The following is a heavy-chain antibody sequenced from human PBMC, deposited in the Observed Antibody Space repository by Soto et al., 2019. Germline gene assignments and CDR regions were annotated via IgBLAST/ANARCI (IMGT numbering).Heavy chain of an antibody. J-gene: IGHJ4*02. CDR3: ARDLSYYGSGSDY. D-gene: IGHD3-10*01. CDR2: IWYDGSNK. V-gene: IGHV3-33*01. Sequence: QVQLVESGGGVVQPGRSLRLSCAASGFTFSSYGMHWVRQAPGKGLEWVAVIWYDGSNKYYADSVKGRFTISRDNSKNTLYLQINSLRAEDTAVYYCARDLSYYGSGSDYWGQGTLVTVSS. CDR1: GFTFSSYG.